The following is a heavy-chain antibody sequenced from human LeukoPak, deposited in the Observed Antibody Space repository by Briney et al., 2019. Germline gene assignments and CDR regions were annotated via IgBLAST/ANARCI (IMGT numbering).Heavy chain of an antibody. D-gene: IGHD3-10*01. V-gene: IGHV1-69*13. CDR3: ARGRSEGSGPDNAFDI. CDR2: IIPIFGTA. Sequence: GASVKVSCKASGGTSSSYAISWVRQAPGQGLEWMGGIIPIFGTANYAQKFQGRVTITADESTSTAYMELSSLRSEDTAVYYCARGRSEGSGPDNAFDIWGQGTMVTVSS. J-gene: IGHJ3*02. CDR1: GGTSSSYA.